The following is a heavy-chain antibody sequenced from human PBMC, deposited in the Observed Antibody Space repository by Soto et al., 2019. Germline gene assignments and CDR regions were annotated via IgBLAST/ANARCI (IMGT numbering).Heavy chain of an antibody. CDR2: IVVGSGNT. CDR3: AAVKDTEVNDAFDI. CDR1: GFTFTSSA. J-gene: IGHJ3*02. V-gene: IGHV1-58*01. D-gene: IGHD5-18*01. Sequence: SVKVSCKASGFTFTSSAVQWVRQARGQRLEWIGWIVVGSGNTNYAQKFQERVTITRDMSTSTAYMELSSLRSEDTAVYYCAAVKDTEVNDAFDIWGQGTMVTVSS.